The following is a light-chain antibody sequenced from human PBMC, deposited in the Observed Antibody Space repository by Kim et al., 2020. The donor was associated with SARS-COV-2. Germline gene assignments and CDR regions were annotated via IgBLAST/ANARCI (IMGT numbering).Light chain of an antibody. J-gene: IGLJ3*02. CDR1: NIGSKS. Sequence: SYELTQPPSVSVAPGKTARITCGGNNIGSKSVHWYQQKPGQAPVLVIYYDSDRPSGIPERFSGSNSGNTATLTISRVEAGDETDYYCQVWDSSSDHPVFGGGTQRTFL. V-gene: IGLV3-21*04. CDR2: YDS. CDR3: QVWDSSSDHPV.